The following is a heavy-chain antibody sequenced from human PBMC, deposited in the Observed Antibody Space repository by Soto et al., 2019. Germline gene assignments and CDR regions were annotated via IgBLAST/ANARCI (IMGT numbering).Heavy chain of an antibody. CDR1: GFTFSSYA. D-gene: IGHD3-22*01. V-gene: IGHV3-23*01. Sequence: PGGSLRLSCAASGFTFSSYAMSWVRQAPGKGLGWVSAISGSGGSTYYADSVKGRFTISRDNSKNTLYLQMNSLRAEDTAVYYCANDSSGSFDYWGQGTLVTVSS. J-gene: IGHJ4*02. CDR3: ANDSSGSFDY. CDR2: ISGSGGST.